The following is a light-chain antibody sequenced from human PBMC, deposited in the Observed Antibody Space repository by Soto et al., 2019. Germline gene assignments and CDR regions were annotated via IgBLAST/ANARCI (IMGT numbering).Light chain of an antibody. J-gene: IGKJ5*01. CDR3: QQGGT. V-gene: IGKV3-11*01. CDR2: DAS. CDR1: QSVNNY. Sequence: EIVLTQSPATLSLSPGERATLSCRASQSVNNYLAWYQQKPGQAPRLLIYDASNRATGIPARFSGSGSGTDCTLTTNNLAPKDFEVYYCQQGGTFGQGTRLEIK.